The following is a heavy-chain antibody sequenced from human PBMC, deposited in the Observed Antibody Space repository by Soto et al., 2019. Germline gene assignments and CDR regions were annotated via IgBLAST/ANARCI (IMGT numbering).Heavy chain of an antibody. CDR2: INHSGST. D-gene: IGHD6-13*01. CDR1: GGSFSGYY. CDR3: ARGLLIAAKNSNWFDP. Sequence: SETLSLTCAVYGGSFSGYYWSWIRQPPGKGLEWIGEINHSGSTNYNPSLKSRVTISVDTSKNQFSLKLSSVTAADTAVYYCARGLLIAAKNSNWFDPWGQGTLVTVSS. V-gene: IGHV4-34*01. J-gene: IGHJ5*02.